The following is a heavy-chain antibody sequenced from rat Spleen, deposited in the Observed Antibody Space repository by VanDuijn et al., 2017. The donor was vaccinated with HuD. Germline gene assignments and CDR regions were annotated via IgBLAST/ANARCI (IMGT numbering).Heavy chain of an antibody. CDR2: ISPTGGST. D-gene: IGHD4-3*01. V-gene: IGHV5-20*01. Sequence: EVQLVESGGGLVQPGRSLKLSCAASGFTFSDYNMAWVRQAPAKGLEWVASISPTGGSTYYRDSVKGRFTISRDNTKSTLYLQMDSLRSEDTATYYCATQSIIRVPLFDYWGQGVMVTVSS. CDR3: ATQSIIRVPLFDY. J-gene: IGHJ2*01. CDR1: GFTFSDYN.